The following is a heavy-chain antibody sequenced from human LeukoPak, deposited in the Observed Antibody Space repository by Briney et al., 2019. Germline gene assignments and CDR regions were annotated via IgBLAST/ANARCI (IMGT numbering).Heavy chain of an antibody. D-gene: IGHD2/OR15-2a*01. CDR1: GCSISRYY. V-gene: IGHV4-59*01. Sequence: PSETLSLSCTASGCSISRYYRSWIRQRPGKGLEWVGYLYYSGSTTYTPSLKRRVTMSVDTSKSQFSLRLSSVTAADTAIYYCARVRGTFKTDWGQGTLVTVSS. CDR3: ARVRGTFKTD. J-gene: IGHJ1*01. CDR2: LYYSGST.